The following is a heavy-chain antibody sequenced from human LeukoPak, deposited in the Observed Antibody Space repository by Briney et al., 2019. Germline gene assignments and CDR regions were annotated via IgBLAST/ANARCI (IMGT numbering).Heavy chain of an antibody. CDR1: ARSISNYC. J-gene: IGHJ4*02. D-gene: IGHD5-12*01. CDR3: ARDRSGYSEYYFDY. Sequence: PSETLSLTCTVSARSISNYCWTWIRQPAGKGLEWIGRIYPSGSTYYNPSLKSRVTISIDKSKNQFSVSLTSVTAADTAVYYCARDRSGYSEYYFDYWGQGSLFTVSS. V-gene: IGHV4-4*07. CDR2: IYPSGST.